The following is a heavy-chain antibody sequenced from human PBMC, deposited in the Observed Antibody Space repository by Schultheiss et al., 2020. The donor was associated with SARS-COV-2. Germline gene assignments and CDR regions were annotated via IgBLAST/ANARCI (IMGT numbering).Heavy chain of an antibody. CDR1: GFTFDDYG. J-gene: IGHJ6*02. D-gene: IGHD3-10*01. CDR2: ISGSGTT. V-gene: IGHV3-23*01. Sequence: GESLKISCAASGFTFDDYGMSWVRQAPGKGLEWVSDISGSGTTYYADSVKGRFIISRDNSKNTLYLQMNSLRAEDTAVYYCAKGVSLVRGEITYYYHAMDVWGQGTTVTV. CDR3: AKGVSLVRGEITYYYHAMDV.